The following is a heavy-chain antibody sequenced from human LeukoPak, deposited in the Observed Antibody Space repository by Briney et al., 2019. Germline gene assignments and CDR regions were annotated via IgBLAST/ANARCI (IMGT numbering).Heavy chain of an antibody. J-gene: IGHJ4*02. V-gene: IGHV3-7*01. Sequence: GGSLRLSCTASGFTFGDYAMSWVRQAPGKGLEWVANMKEDGGEINYVDSVKGRFTISRDNAKNSLDLQMNSLRVDDTAVYYCARGHYDVLAASYKWTPDYWGQGTLVTVSS. CDR1: GFTFGDYA. D-gene: IGHD3-9*01. CDR2: MKEDGGEI. CDR3: ARGHYDVLAASYKWTPDY.